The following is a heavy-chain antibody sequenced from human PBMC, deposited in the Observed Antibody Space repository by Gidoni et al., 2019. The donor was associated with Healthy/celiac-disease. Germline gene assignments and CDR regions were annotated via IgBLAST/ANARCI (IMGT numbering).Heavy chain of an antibody. CDR1: GLTFSSYG. D-gene: IGHD3-22*01. CDR2: ISYDGSNK. V-gene: IGHV3-30*18. CDR3: AKDMMITMIVVVMYFDY. Sequence: QVQLVESGGGVVQPGRSLRLSCAASGLTFSSYGMHWVRQAPGKGLEWVAVISYDGSNKYYADSVKGRFTISRDNSKNTLYLQMNSLRAEDTAVYYCAKDMMITMIVVVMYFDYWGQGTLVTVSS. J-gene: IGHJ4*02.